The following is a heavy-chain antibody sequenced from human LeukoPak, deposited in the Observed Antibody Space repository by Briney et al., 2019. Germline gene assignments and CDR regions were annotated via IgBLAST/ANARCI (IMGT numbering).Heavy chain of an antibody. V-gene: IGHV3-23*01. CDR1: GFTFSNYA. CDR2: ISSRGENR. J-gene: IGHJ4*02. CDR3: AKDLYYDNSGYFPASIDS. D-gene: IGHD3-22*01. Sequence: HPGGSLRLSCAASGFTFSNYAMAWVRQAPGKGLDWVSGISSRGENRFYADSVKGRFTISRDRFSDTMYLEMSNLRAEDTAVYYCAKDLYYDNSGYFPASIDSWGQGTLVTVSS.